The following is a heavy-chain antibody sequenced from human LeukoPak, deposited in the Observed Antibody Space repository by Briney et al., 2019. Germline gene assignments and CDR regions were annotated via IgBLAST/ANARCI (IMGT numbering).Heavy chain of an antibody. V-gene: IGHV3-15*01. CDR1: GFTFSNAW. CDR2: IKSKTDGGTT. Sequence: GGSLRLSCAASGFTFSNAWMSWVRQAPGKGLEWVGRIKSKTDGGTTDYTAPVKGRFTMSRDDSKNTLYLQMNSLKTEDTAVYYCTTGPFDYYGSASYLTNGMDVWGQGTTVTVSS. D-gene: IGHD3-10*01. J-gene: IGHJ6*02. CDR3: TTGPFDYYGSASYLTNGMDV.